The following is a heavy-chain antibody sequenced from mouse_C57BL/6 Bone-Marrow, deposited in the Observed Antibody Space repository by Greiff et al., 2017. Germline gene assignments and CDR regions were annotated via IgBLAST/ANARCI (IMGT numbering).Heavy chain of an antibody. CDR2: ISPGSGST. J-gene: IGHJ3*01. CDR1: GYTFTSYW. CDR3: ARYQAWFAY. V-gene: IGHV1-55*01. Sequence: QVQLQQPGAELVKPGASVKMSCKASGYTFTSYWITWVKQRPGQGLEWIGDISPGSGSTNYNEKFKSKATLTVATSSSTAYMQLSSLTSEDSAVYYCARYQAWFAYWGQGTLVTVSA.